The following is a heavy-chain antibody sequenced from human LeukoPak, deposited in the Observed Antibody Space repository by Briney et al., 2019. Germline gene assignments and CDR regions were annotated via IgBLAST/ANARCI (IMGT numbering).Heavy chain of an antibody. CDR3: AAGDLVDY. D-gene: IGHD3-3*01. CDR1: GFTPTSST. J-gene: IGHJ4*02. CDR2: IVVGSGNP. Sequence: GASVKVSCKVSGFTPTSSTIQWVRQARGQRLEWIGWIVVGSGNPNYAQKFQERVIFTRDLSTTTVYMELSSLRSEDTAVYYCAAGDLVDYWGQGTLVTVSS. V-gene: IGHV1-58*02.